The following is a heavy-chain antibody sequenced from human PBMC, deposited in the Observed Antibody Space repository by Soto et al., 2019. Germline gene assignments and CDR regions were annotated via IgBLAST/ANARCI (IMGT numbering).Heavy chain of an antibody. CDR2: MYYSGST. D-gene: IGHD6-13*01. J-gene: IGHJ4*02. Sequence: QVQLRESGPGLVKPSQTLSLTCTVSGGSINSGGYYWNWIRQHPGKGLEWIGYMYYSGSTYCNPFLRSRFIISADSSERVYPRTLSSVTAADTAVYFRARGYRQSGYSSSWLYDYWGLGTLVNVSS. CDR3: ARGYRQSGYSSSWLYDY. CDR1: GGSINSGGYY. V-gene: IGHV4-31*03.